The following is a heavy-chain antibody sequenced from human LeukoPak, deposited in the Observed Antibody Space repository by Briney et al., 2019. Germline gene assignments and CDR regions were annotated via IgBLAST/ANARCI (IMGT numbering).Heavy chain of an antibody. CDR2: ISSSSSYI. J-gene: IGHJ6*03. CDR3: ARDPLTLYDYYMDV. Sequence: GGSLRLSCAASGFTFSSYSMNWVRQAPGKGLEWVSSISSSSSYIYYADSVKGRFTISRDNAKNSLYLQMNSLRAEDTAVYYCARDPLTLYDYYMDVWGKGTTVTVSS. V-gene: IGHV3-21*01. D-gene: IGHD3-9*01. CDR1: GFTFSSYS.